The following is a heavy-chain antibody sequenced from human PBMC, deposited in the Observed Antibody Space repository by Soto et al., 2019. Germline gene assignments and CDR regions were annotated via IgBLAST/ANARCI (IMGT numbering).Heavy chain of an antibody. D-gene: IGHD6-13*01. V-gene: IGHV4-59*08. J-gene: IGHJ3*02. CDR2: VYYSWST. CDR3: ARLRLLDSSSVELGAFDI. CDR1: GGSISSYY. Sequence: QVQLQESGPGLVKPSETLSLTCTVSGGSISSYYWSWIRQPPGKGLERLGYVYYSWSTNYTPHLISRASIFVATAKNQFSRNLSSMTAADTAVYYCARLRLLDSSSVELGAFDICGQGTMVVVS.